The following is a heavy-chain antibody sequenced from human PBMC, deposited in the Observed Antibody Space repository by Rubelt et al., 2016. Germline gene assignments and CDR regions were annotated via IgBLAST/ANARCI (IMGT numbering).Heavy chain of an antibody. CDR1: GGSVSATSYS. Sequence: QLQLQESGPGLVKPSETLSLTCTVSGGSVSATSYSWGWIRQPPGKGLGGLGSISYTGRTYYNTYLTSRVPIPVDTSANKFSLKLTSVTAADTAVYYCARDHKQWYGMDVWGQGTTVTVSS. CDR3: ARDHKQWYGMDV. D-gene: IGHD6-19*01. CDR2: ISYTGRT. V-gene: IGHV4-39*07. J-gene: IGHJ6*02.